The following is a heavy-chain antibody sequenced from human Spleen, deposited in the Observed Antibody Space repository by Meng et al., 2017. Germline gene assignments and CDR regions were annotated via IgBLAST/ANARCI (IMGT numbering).Heavy chain of an antibody. Sequence: ASVKVSCKPSGYSFTAYYIHWVRQAPGQGLEWLGHINPNSGDTLYAPKFQGRVSMTADTSIGTAYVELSGLRSDDTAIYYCVRDENISLGKLFGDYWGQGTLVTISS. J-gene: IGHJ4*02. D-gene: IGHD2-21*01. CDR3: VRDENISLGKLFGDY. CDR1: GYSFTAYY. CDR2: INPNSGDT. V-gene: IGHV1-2*06.